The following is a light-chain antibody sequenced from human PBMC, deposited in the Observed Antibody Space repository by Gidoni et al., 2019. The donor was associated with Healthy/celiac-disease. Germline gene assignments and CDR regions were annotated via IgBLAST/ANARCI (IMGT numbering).Light chain of an antibody. CDR3: QQSYSPPMYT. CDR2: AAS. Sequence: DIHMTQSPSSLFASVGDRVAISCRASESIGTYLNWYQQKPGKAPELLISAASSLQAGVPSRFSGSGSGTDFTLTISSLQPEDFASYYCQQSYSPPMYTFGQXTKLEIK. J-gene: IGKJ2*01. V-gene: IGKV1-39*01. CDR1: ESIGTY.